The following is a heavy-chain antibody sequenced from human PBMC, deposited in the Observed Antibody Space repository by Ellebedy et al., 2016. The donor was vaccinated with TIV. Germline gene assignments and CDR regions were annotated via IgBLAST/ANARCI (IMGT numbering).Heavy chain of an antibody. CDR1: GFTLSDYY. D-gene: IGHD2-21*02. CDR2: ISWNSGSI. Sequence: PGGSLRLSCAASGFTLSDYYMSWIRKAQGKGLEWVSGISWNSGSIGYADSVKGRFTIYRDNAKNSLYLQMNSLRDAETALYYCSKVGGGDCYSSWGQGTLVTVSS. J-gene: IGHJ4*02. V-gene: IGHV3-9*01. CDR3: SKVGGGDCYSS.